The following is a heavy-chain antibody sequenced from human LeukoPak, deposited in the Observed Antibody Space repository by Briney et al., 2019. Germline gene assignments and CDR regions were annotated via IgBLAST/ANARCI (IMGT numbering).Heavy chain of an antibody. V-gene: IGHV4-4*07. Sequence: SETLSLTCTVSGGSISSFYWSWIRQPAGKGLEWIGRIYTSGSTNYNPSLKSRVTMSVDTSKNQFSLKLSSATAADTAVYYCARGIVVVAQLGYYYYYMDVWGKGTTVTISS. CDR3: ARGIVVVAQLGYYYYYMDV. J-gene: IGHJ6*03. CDR2: IYTSGST. D-gene: IGHD2-15*01. CDR1: GGSISSFY.